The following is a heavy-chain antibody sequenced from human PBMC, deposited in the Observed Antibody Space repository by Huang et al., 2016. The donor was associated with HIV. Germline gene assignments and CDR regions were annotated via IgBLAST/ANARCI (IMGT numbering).Heavy chain of an antibody. J-gene: IGHJ4*02. V-gene: IGHV4-61*09. D-gene: IGHD3-10*01. CDR1: GGSISSGSYY. CDR3: ARDYYGSGSPDY. Sequence: QVQLQESGPGLVKPSQTLSLTCTVSGGSISSGSYYWSWIRQPAGKGLEGIGHIYTSGSTNYTPSLKSRVTISVDTSKNQFSLKLSSVTAADTTVYYCARDYYGSGSPDYWGQGTLVTVSS. CDR2: IYTSGST.